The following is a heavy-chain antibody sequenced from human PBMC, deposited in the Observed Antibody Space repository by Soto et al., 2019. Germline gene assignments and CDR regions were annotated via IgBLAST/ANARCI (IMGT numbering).Heavy chain of an antibody. D-gene: IGHD2-15*01. CDR2: INSDGSST. Sequence: EVQLVESGGGLVQPGGSLRLSCAASGFSFSSYWMHWVRQAPAKGMVWVSRINSDGSSTSYADSVKGRFTISRDNAKNTLYLQMNSLRAEDTAVYYCARTYCSGGSSYYAFDYWGQGTLVIVSS. CDR3: ARTYCSGGSSYYAFDY. CDR1: GFSFSSYW. J-gene: IGHJ4*02. V-gene: IGHV3-74*01.